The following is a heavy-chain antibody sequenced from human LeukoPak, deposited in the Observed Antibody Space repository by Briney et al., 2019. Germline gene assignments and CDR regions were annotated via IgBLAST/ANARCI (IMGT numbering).Heavy chain of an antibody. V-gene: IGHV1-18*01. CDR1: GYTFTSYG. CDR3: ARDRSLSATAIRNFDY. J-gene: IGHJ4*02. D-gene: IGHD2-2*02. Sequence: GASVKVSCKASGYTFTSYGISWVRQAPGQGLEWMGWISAYNGNTNYAQKLQGRVTMTTDTSTSTAYMELRSLRSDDTAVYYCARDRSLSATAIRNFDYWGQGTLVTVSS. CDR2: ISAYNGNT.